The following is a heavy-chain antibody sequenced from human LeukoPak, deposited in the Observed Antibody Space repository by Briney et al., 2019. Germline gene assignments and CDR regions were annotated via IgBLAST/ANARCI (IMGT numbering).Heavy chain of an antibody. V-gene: IGHV4-59*01. Sequence: SETLSLTCTVSGGSISDYYWNWIRQPPGKGLEWVGYIYYTGSTNYNPSLKSRVTISVDTSQNQFSLTLDSVTAADTAVYYCARSGRDLLRMYSFDYWGQGTLVAVSS. J-gene: IGHJ4*02. CDR1: GGSISDYY. CDR2: IYYTGST. CDR3: ARSGRDLLRMYSFDY. D-gene: IGHD2-15*01.